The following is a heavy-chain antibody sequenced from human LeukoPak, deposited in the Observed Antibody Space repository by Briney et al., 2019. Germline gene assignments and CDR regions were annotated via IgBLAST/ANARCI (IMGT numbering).Heavy chain of an antibody. CDR2: IIPFFGRA. D-gene: IGHD3-16*02. V-gene: IGHV1-69*06. CDR1: GGTFSSYG. Sequence: SVKVSCKASGGTFSSYGISWVRQAPGQGLEWMGGIIPFFGRADYAQKFQGRVTITADKSTSTAYMDLTSLKAEDTAVYDCASDNNDYVWGSYRYGFDPWGQGTLVTVSS. CDR3: ASDNNDYVWGSYRYGFDP. J-gene: IGHJ5*02.